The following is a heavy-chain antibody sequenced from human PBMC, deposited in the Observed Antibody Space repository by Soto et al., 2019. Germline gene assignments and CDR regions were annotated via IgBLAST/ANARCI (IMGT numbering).Heavy chain of an antibody. V-gene: IGHV1-69*01. D-gene: IGHD2-2*01. CDR1: GGTFSSYA. J-gene: IGHJ6*02. CDR2: IIPIFGTA. Sequence: QVQLVQSGAEVKKPGSSVKVSCKASGGTFSSYAISWVRQAPGQGLEWMGGIIPIFGTANYAQKFQGRVTITADESTSTAYMELSSLRSEDTAVYYCARGYAPQGESWYYDGRDVWGQGTTVTVSS. CDR3: ARGYAPQGESWYYDGRDV.